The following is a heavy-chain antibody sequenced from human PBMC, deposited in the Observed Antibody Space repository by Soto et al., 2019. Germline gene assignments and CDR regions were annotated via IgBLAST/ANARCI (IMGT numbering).Heavy chain of an antibody. V-gene: IGHV4-30-4*01. D-gene: IGHD3-22*01. CDR1: GGSISSGDYY. CDR3: ARGVAGYDSSGYYRFDY. CDR2: IYYSGST. J-gene: IGHJ4*02. Sequence: SETLSLTCTVSGGSISSGDYYWSWIRQPPGKGLEWIGYIYYSGSTYYNPSLKSRVTISVDTSKNQFSLKRSSVTAADTAVYYCARGVAGYDSSGYYRFDYWGQGTLVTVSS.